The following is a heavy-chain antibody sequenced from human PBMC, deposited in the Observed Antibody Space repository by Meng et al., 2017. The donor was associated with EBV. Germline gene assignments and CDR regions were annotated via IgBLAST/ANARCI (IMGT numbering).Heavy chain of an antibody. CDR1: GGPFRYYA. CDR3: ASESGRGYTPDY. V-gene: IGHV1-69*01. D-gene: IGHD3-10*01. CDR2: FLPRLGAP. J-gene: IGHJ4*02. Sequence: QVQVVQSAAEVKKPGSSVKVSCKTSGGPFRYYAISWVRQVPGQGLEWLGGFLPRLGAPNYAQKFHGRVKITADESTSTHYMDLSSLRSEDTAIYYCASESGRGYTPDYWGQGTLVTVSS.